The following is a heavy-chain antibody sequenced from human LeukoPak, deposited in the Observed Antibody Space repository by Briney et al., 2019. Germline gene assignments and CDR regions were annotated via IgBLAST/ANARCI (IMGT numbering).Heavy chain of an antibody. J-gene: IGHJ5*02. CDR2: IIPIFGTA. V-gene: IGHV1-69*13. CDR3: ATLWLRLPRYNWFDP. D-gene: IGHD5-12*01. CDR1: GGTFSSYA. Sequence: SVKVSCKASGGTFSSYAISWVRQAPGQGLEWMGGIIPIFGTANYAQKFQGRVTITADESTSTAYMELSSLRSEDTAVYYCATLWLRLPRYNWFDPWGQGTLVTVSS.